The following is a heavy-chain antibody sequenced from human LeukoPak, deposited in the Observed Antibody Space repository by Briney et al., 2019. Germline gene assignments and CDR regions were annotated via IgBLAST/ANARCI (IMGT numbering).Heavy chain of an antibody. Sequence: GESLKISCKGSGYSFTSYWIGWVLQMPGKGLEWMVIIYPGDSDTRYSPSFQGQVTISADKSISTAYLQWSSLKASDTAMYYCARLLAPRIAAAGLDYWGQGTLVTVSS. CDR1: GYSFTSYW. V-gene: IGHV5-51*01. D-gene: IGHD6-13*01. J-gene: IGHJ4*02. CDR3: ARLLAPRIAAAGLDY. CDR2: IYPGDSDT.